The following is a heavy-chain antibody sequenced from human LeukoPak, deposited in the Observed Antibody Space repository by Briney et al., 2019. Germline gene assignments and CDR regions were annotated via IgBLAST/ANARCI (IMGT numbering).Heavy chain of an antibody. CDR1: GGSVSSGGYY. J-gene: IGHJ4*02. D-gene: IGHD3-22*01. CDR3: ARGGYGVPFDY. CDR2: SYNSVST. Sequence: SETLSLTCTVSGGSVSSGGYYWSWIRQPPGKGLEWIGYSYNSVSTRYNPSLKSRVTISVDMSKNQFSLTLSSVTAADTAVYYCARGGYGVPFDYWGQGTLVTVSS. V-gene: IGHV4-61*08.